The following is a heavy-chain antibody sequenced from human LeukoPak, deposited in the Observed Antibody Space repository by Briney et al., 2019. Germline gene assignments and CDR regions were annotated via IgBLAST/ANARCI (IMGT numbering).Heavy chain of an antibody. V-gene: IGHV1-69*04. Sequence: ASVKVSCKPSGGTFSSYAISWVRQAPGQGLEWMGRIIPILGIANYAQKFQGRVTITADKSTSTAYMELSSLRSEDTAVYYCARLTHDYYDSSGYSMGHDYWGQGTLVTVSS. CDR2: IIPILGIA. CDR1: GGTFSSYA. J-gene: IGHJ4*02. D-gene: IGHD3-22*01. CDR3: ARLTHDYYDSSGYSMGHDY.